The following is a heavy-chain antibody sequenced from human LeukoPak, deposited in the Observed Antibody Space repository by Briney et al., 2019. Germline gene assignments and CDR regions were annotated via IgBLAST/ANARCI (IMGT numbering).Heavy chain of an antibody. V-gene: IGHV3-53*01. CDR3: ARDPRWYDP. J-gene: IGHJ5*02. CDR1: EFTVSNNY. CDR2: IYSGGAT. Sequence: GSLRLSCAVSEFTVSNNYMSWVRQAPGKGPEWVSLIYSGGATYYADSVRGRFTISRDNSKNTLYLQMNSLRVEDTAVYYCARDPRWYDPWGQGALVTVSS.